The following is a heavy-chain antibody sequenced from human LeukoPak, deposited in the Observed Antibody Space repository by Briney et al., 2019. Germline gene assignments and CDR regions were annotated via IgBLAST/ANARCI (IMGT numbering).Heavy chain of an antibody. V-gene: IGHV3-30*04. CDR1: GFTFSNYA. CDR2: ISYDGSNK. D-gene: IGHD5-12*01. CDR3: ARSLAPSYSYMDV. J-gene: IGHJ6*03. Sequence: PGGSLRLSCAASGFTFSNYAMHWVRQAPGKGLEWVAVISYDGSNKFYADSVKGRFTISRDNSKNTLHLQMNSLRAEDTAVYYCARSLAPSYSYMDVWGKGTTVTVSS.